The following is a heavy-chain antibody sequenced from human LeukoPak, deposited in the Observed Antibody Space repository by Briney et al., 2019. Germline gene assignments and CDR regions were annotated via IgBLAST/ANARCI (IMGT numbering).Heavy chain of an antibody. Sequence: PGGSLRLSCAASGFTFSSYAMHWVRQAPGKGLEWVAVISYDGSNKYYADSVKGRFTISRDNSKNTLYLQMNSLRVEDTAVYYCAKETASGYGAFDIWGQGTMVTVSS. CDR2: ISYDGSNK. CDR3: AKETASGYGAFDI. D-gene: IGHD3-22*01. CDR1: GFTFSSYA. V-gene: IGHV3-30*04. J-gene: IGHJ3*02.